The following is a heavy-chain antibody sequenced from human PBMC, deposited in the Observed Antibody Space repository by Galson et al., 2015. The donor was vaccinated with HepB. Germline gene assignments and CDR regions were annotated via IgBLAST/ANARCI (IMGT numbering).Heavy chain of an antibody. CDR2: INPSGGST. J-gene: IGHJ4*02. D-gene: IGHD3-10*01. Sequence: SVKVSCKASGYTFTTYFMHWVRQAPGQGLEWMGIINPSGGSTNYAQKFQGRITMTTDTSTSTVYMELSSLRSEDTAVYYCSRFKGPGDYFDYWGQGTLVTVSS. V-gene: IGHV1-46*03. CDR3: SRFKGPGDYFDY. CDR1: GYTFTTYF.